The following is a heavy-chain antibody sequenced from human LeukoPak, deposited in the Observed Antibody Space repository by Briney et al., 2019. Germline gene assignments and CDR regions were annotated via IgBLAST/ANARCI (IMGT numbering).Heavy chain of an antibody. CDR1: GYTFTGFY. Sequence: ASVKVSCKASGYTFTGFYMHWVRQTPGQGLEWMGYIYPNSGATKYAQKFQGRVTLTRDTSISTAYMELSGLRSDDTAVYYCGTLLSNGPFDYWGQGSLVTVSS. V-gene: IGHV1-2*02. CDR3: GTLLSNGPFDY. J-gene: IGHJ4*02. CDR2: IYPNSGAT.